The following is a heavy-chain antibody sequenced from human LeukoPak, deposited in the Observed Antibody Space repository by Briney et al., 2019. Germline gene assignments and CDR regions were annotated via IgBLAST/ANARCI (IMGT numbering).Heavy chain of an antibody. Sequence: SENLSLTCTVSGGSISSYYWSWIRQPAGKGLEWIGRIYTSGSTNYNPSLKSRVTMSVDTSKNQFSLKLSSVTAADTAVYYCARVQDDFWSGRNYYYYYMDVWGKGTTVTVSS. D-gene: IGHD3-3*01. CDR3: ARVQDDFWSGRNYYYYYMDV. CDR2: IYTSGST. CDR1: GGSISSYY. J-gene: IGHJ6*03. V-gene: IGHV4-4*07.